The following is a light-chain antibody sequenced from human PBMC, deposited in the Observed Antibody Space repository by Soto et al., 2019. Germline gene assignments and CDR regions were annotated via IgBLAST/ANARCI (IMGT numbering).Light chain of an antibody. CDR1: NIGSKS. J-gene: IGLJ2*01. CDR2: DDS. Sequence: SYELTQPPSVSVAPGQTARITCGGTNIGSKSVHWYQQKPGQAPVLVVYDDSDRPSGIPERFSGSNSGNTATLTISRVEAGDEADYYCQVWDSRSDHVVVGGGTKLTV. V-gene: IGLV3-21*02. CDR3: QVWDSRSDHVV.